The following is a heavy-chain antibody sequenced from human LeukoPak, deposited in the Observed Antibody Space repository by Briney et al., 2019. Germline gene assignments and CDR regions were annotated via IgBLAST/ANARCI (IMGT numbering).Heavy chain of an antibody. D-gene: IGHD1-14*01. V-gene: IGHV4-59*13. CDR1: DASIKTYY. CDR3: ARVREGNHLHQFYLDS. Sequence: SETLSLTCSVSDASIKTYYWTWIRQPPGKGLEYIGSIYSRGSPKYNPSLKSRVTFSVDTSKNQFSLSLRSVTAADTAVYYCARVREGNHLHQFYLDSWGQGIRVTVSS. J-gene: IGHJ4*02. CDR2: IYSRGSP.